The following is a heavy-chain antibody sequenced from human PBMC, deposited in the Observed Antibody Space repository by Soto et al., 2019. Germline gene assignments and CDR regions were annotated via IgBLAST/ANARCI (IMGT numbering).Heavy chain of an antibody. CDR3: ARSGYDFYYYYGMDV. V-gene: IGHV4-30-4*01. D-gene: IGHD5-12*01. Sequence: ASETLSLTCTVSGGSISSGDYYWSWIRQPPGKGLEWIGYIYYSGSTYYNPSLKSRVTISVDTSKNQFSLKLSSVTAADTAVYYCARSGYDFYYYYGMDVWGQGTTVTVSS. CDR2: IYYSGST. CDR1: GGSISSGDYY. J-gene: IGHJ6*02.